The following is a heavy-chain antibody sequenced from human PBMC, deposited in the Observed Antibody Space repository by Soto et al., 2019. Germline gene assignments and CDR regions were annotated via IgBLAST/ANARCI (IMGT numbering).Heavy chain of an antibody. Sequence: QVQLVQSGAEVKKPGSSVKVSCKASGGTFSSYAISWVRQAPGQGLEWMGGIIPIFGTANYAQKFQGRVTVPADESTSTASMALSSLRSEGTAVYYCALTHPRDKNWFDPWGQGPMVTVSS. J-gene: IGHJ5*02. CDR1: GGTFSSYA. CDR2: IIPIFGTA. V-gene: IGHV1-69*01. CDR3: ALTHPRDKNWFDP.